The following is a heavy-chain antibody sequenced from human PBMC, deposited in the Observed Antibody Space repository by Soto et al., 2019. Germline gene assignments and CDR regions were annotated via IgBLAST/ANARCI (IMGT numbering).Heavy chain of an antibody. CDR3: ARDRGLKGYCSGGSCYSSRGDFYP. Sequence: SETLSLTCTVSGGSISSGGYYWSWIRQHPGKGLEWIGYIYYSGSTYYNPSLKSRVTISVDTSKNQFSLKLSSVTAADTAVYYCARDRGLKGYCSGGSCYSSRGDFYPWGQGTLVTVSS. CDR1: GGSISSGGYY. CDR2: IYYSGST. J-gene: IGHJ5*02. V-gene: IGHV4-31*03. D-gene: IGHD2-15*01.